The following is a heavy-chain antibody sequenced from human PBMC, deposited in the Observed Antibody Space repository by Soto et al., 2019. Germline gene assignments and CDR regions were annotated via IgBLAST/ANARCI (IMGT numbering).Heavy chain of an antibody. CDR2: IYYSGST. D-gene: IGHD5-18*01. CDR3: ARTPTKTAMVSD. Sequence: PSETLSLTCTVSGGSISSYYWSWIRQPPGKGLEWIGYIYYSGSTNYNPSLKSRVTISVDTSKNQFSLRLSSVTAADTAVYYCARTPTKTAMVSDWGQGTLVTVSS. V-gene: IGHV4-59*01. J-gene: IGHJ4*02. CDR1: GGSISSYY.